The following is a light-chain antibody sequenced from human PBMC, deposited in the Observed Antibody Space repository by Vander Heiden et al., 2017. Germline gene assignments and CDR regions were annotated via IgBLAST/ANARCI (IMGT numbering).Light chain of an antibody. J-gene: IGLJ3*02. CDR3: NSPDSSGNHLV. CDR2: DKN. CDR1: SLRSYY. Sequence: SSELTQHPAVSVALGQTVRITCQGDSLRSYYASWYQQQQGQAPVLVIFDKNNRPSGIPDRFFGSSSGNTASSITTGAQAEEEADDYCNSPDSSGNHLVFGGGTKLTVL. V-gene: IGLV3-19*01.